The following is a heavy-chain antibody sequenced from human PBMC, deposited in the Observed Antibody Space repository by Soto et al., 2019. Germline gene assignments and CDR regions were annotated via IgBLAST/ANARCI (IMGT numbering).Heavy chain of an antibody. CDR2: IYPGDSDT. J-gene: IGHJ3*01. Sequence: GESLKISCKGSGYSFTSYWIGWVRQMPGKGLEWMGIIYPGDSDTRYSPSFQGQVTISADKSISTAYLQWSSLRASDTAMYYCARRSFGSGSYYDRALDVWGQGTMVTVSS. D-gene: IGHD3-10*01. V-gene: IGHV5-51*01. CDR3: ARRSFGSGSYYDRALDV. CDR1: GYSFTSYW.